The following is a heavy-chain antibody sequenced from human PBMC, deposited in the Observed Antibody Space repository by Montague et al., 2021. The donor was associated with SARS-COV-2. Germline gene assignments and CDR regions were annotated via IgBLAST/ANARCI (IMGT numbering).Heavy chain of an antibody. D-gene: IGHD1-26*01. CDR3: ASAPRYSFGFWAY. J-gene: IGHJ4*02. V-gene: IGHV4-34*01. CDR2: INHSGYT. CDR1: GASSSNYY. Sequence: SETLSLTCAVYGASSSNYYWSWIRQSPGKGLEWVGEINHSGYTGYNPSLESRLTISLDSSKKQFSLKMTSVTAADTAIYYCASAPRYSFGFWAYWGQGTLVSVSS.